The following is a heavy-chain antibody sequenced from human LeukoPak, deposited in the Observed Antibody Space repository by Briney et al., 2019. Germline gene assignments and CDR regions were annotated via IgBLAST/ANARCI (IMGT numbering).Heavy chain of an antibody. V-gene: IGHV3-11*06. J-gene: IGHJ4*02. CDR1: GFTFSDYY. CDR3: ASAGHGYCSSTSCFYFDY. CDR2: ISSSSSYT. Sequence: GGCLRLSCAASGFTFSDYYMSWVGQAPGKGLEWVSYISSSSSYTNYADSVKGRFTISRDNAKNSLYLQMNSLRAEDTAVYYCASAGHGYCSSTSCFYFDYWGQGTLVTVSS. D-gene: IGHD2-2*01.